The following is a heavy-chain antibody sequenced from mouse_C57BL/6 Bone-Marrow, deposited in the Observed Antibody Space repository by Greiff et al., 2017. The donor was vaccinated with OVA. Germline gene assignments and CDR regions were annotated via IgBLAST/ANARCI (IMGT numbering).Heavy chain of an antibody. CDR3: ARVTTVVAPFDD. Sequence: QVQLQQPGAELVKPGASVKLSCKASGYTFTSYWMQWVKQRPGQGLEWIGEIDPSDSYTNYTQKFKGKAPLTVDTTSSTAYMQLCSLTSEDSAVDNGARVTTVVAPFDDWGKGTTLTVSS. CDR2: IDPSDSYT. D-gene: IGHD1-1*01. V-gene: IGHV1-50*01. J-gene: IGHJ2*01. CDR1: GYTFTSYW.